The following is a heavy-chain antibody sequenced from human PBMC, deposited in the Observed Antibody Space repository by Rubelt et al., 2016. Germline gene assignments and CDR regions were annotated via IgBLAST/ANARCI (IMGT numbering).Heavy chain of an antibody. J-gene: IGHJ3*02. D-gene: IGHD5-24*01. Sequence: QVQLVQSGAEVKKPGASVKVSCKASGYTFTSYGISWVRQAPGQGLEWMGWISAYNGNPNYAQKLQGRGTRTTDTSTSTAYMELRSLRSDDTAVYYCARRDGYNWDDAFDIWGQGTMVTVSS. CDR2: ISAYNGNP. V-gene: IGHV1-18*01. CDR1: GYTFTSYG. CDR3: ARRDGYNWDDAFDI.